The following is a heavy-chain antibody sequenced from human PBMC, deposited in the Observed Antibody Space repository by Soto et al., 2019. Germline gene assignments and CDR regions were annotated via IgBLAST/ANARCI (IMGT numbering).Heavy chain of an antibody. D-gene: IGHD6-6*01. V-gene: IGHV1-69*13. CDR3: ARPSIAARLDYYYYYGMDV. J-gene: IGHJ6*02. CDR1: GGTFSSYA. Sequence: GASVKVSCKASGGTFSSYAISWVRQAPGQGLEWMGGIIPIFGTANYAQKFQGRVTITADESTSTAYMELSSLRSEDTAVYYCARPSIAARLDYYYYYGMDVWGQGXTVTVYS. CDR2: IIPIFGTA.